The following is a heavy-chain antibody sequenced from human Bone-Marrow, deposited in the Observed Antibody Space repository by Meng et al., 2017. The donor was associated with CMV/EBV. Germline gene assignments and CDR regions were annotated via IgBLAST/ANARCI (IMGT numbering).Heavy chain of an antibody. CDR3: ARDRIHDAFDI. CDR2: ISSSSSYI. Sequence: GGSLRLSCAASGFSFSTYGMNWVRQAPGKGLELVSCISSSSSYIYNADSVKGRFTISRDNAKNSLYLQMNSLRAEDTAVYYCARDRIHDAFDIWGQGTMVTVSS. V-gene: IGHV3-21*01. CDR1: GFSFSTYG. D-gene: IGHD2-21*01. J-gene: IGHJ3*02.